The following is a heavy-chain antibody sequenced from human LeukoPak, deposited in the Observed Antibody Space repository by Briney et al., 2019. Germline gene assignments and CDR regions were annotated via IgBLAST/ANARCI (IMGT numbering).Heavy chain of an antibody. D-gene: IGHD6-19*01. J-gene: IGHJ4*02. V-gene: IGHV4-59*01. Sequence: SETLSLTCTVSGGSISSYYWSWIRQPPGKGLEWIGYIYYSGSTNYNPSLKSRVTISVDTSKNQFSLKLSSVTAADTAVYYCAKIIAVARPDYWGQGTLVTVSS. CDR3: AKIIAVARPDY. CDR1: GGSISSYY. CDR2: IYYSGST.